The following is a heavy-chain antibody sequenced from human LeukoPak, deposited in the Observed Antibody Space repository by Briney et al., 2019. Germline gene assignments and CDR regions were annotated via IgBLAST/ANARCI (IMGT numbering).Heavy chain of an antibody. V-gene: IGHV3-23*01. D-gene: IGHD5-12*01. CDR3: ARKALGYRLGYGDY. J-gene: IGHJ4*02. CDR2: ISGSGGST. Sequence: GGSLRLSCAASGFTFSSYAMSWVRQAPGKGLEWVSAISGSGGSTSYADSVKGRFTISRDNSKNTLYLQMNSLRTEDTAVYFCARKALGYRLGYGDYWGQGTLVTVSS. CDR1: GFTFSSYA.